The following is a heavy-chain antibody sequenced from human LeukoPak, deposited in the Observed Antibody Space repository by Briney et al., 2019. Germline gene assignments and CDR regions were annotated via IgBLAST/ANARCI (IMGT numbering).Heavy chain of an antibody. J-gene: IGHJ5*02. Sequence: SETLSLTCAVYGGSFSGYYWSWIRQPPGKGLEWIGEINHSGSTNYNPSLKSRVTISVDTSKNQFSLKLSSVTAADTAVYYCARGRGWFGELSTWGQGTLVTVSS. V-gene: IGHV4-34*01. CDR2: INHSGST. CDR1: GGSFSGYY. D-gene: IGHD3-10*01. CDR3: ARGRGWFGELST.